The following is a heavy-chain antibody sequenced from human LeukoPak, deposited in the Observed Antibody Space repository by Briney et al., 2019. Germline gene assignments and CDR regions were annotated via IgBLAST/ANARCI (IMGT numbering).Heavy chain of an antibody. J-gene: IGHJ2*01. CDR1: GGSISSGDYY. CDR3: ARDPILWGGYYSAPRDFDP. CDR2: IYYSGST. D-gene: IGHD3-3*01. V-gene: IGHV4-30-4*01. Sequence: ASETLSLTCTVSGGSISSGDYYWSWVRQPPGKGLEWIGYIYYSGSTYYNPSLKSRVTISVDTSKNQFSLKLSSVTAADTAVYYCARDPILWGGYYSAPRDFDPWGVAPWSLSPQ.